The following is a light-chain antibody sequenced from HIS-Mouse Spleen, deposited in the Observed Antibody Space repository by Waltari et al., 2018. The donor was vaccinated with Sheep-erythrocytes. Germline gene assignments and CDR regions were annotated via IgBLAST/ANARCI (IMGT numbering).Light chain of an antibody. CDR3: QQYYSTLT. V-gene: IGKV4-1*01. CDR2: WAS. J-gene: IGKJ4*01. CDR1: QSVLYSSNNKNY. Sequence: DIVMTQSPDSLAVSLGERATINCKSSQSVLYSSNNKNYLAWYQQKARQPPKLLIFWASSRESGVPDRFSGSGSGTDFTRTSSSLQAEDVAVYYCQQYYSTLTFGGGTKVEIK.